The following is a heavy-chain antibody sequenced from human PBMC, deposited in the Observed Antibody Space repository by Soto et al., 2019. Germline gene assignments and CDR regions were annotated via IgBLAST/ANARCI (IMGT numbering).Heavy chain of an antibody. V-gene: IGHV3-23*01. CDR1: GFIPSSYA. CDR3: AKDAIMVSSSFNYFDF. CDR2: ISGSGGAT. D-gene: IGHD6-13*01. Sequence: LRLSCVVSGFIPSSYAMSWVRQAPGKGLERVSGISGSGGATSYADSVKGRFTISRDNSKNTLYLQMNSLSAEDTAIYYCAKDAIMVSSSFNYFDFWGQGALVTVSS. J-gene: IGHJ4*02.